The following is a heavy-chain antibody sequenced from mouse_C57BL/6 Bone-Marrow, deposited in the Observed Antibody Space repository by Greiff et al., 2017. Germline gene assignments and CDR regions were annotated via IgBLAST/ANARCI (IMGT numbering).Heavy chain of an antibody. V-gene: IGHV1-61*01. Sequence: QVQLQQPGAELVRPGSSVKLSCKASGYTFTSYWMDWVKQRPGQGLEWIGNIYPSDSETHYNQKFKDKATLTVDKSSSTAYMQLSSLTSEDSAVYYCARWGLRPFYCAMDYWGQGTSVTVSS. CDR2: IYPSDSET. D-gene: IGHD2-4*01. J-gene: IGHJ4*01. CDR3: ARWGLRPFYCAMDY. CDR1: GYTFTSYW.